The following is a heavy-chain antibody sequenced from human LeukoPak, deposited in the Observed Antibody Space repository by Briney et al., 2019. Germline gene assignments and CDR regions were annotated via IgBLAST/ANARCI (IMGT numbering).Heavy chain of an antibody. D-gene: IGHD6-6*01. CDR3: ARDRSSSSSNPWFDP. V-gene: IGHV4-31*03. CDR2: IYYSGST. Sequence: PSETLSLTCTVSGGSISSGGYYWSWIRQHPGKGLEWIGYIYYSGSTYYNPSLKSRVTISVDTSKNQFSLKLSSVAAADTAVYYCARDRSSSSSNPWFDPWGQGTLVTVSS. CDR1: GGSISSGGYY. J-gene: IGHJ5*02.